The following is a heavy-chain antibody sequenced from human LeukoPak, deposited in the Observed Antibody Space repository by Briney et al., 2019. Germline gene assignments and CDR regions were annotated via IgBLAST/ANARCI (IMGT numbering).Heavy chain of an antibody. D-gene: IGHD6-13*01. J-gene: IGHJ6*03. CDR3: ARAVSSSWDYYYYYMDV. V-gene: IGHV4-59*12. Sequence: SETLSLTCTVSGGSIGSYYWSWIRQPPGKGLEWIGYIYYSGSTNYNPSLKSRVTISVDTSRNQFSLKLSSVTAADTAVYYCARAVSSSWDYYYYYMDVWGKGTTVTVSS. CDR2: IYYSGST. CDR1: GGSIGSYY.